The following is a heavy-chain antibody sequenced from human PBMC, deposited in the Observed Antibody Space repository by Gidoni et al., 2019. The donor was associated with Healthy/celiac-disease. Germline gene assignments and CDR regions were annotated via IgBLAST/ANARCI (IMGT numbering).Heavy chain of an antibody. CDR3: AREVGIAVAGYFDY. D-gene: IGHD6-19*01. Sequence: QVQLVQSGAEVKKPGASVTVSCKASGYTFTGYYMHWVRQAPGQGLEWMGWINPNSGGTNYAQKFQGRVTMTRHTSISTAYMELSRLRSDDTAVYYCAREVGIAVAGYFDYWGQGTLVTVSS. CDR2: INPNSGGT. J-gene: IGHJ4*02. V-gene: IGHV1-2*02. CDR1: GYTFTGYY.